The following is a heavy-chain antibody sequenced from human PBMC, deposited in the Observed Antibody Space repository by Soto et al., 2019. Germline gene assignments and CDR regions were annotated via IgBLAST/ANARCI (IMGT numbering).Heavy chain of an antibody. CDR2: INPNNGGT. Sequence: QVRLVQSGAEMKKPGASVRVSCKASGYSFTGNSMHWVRQAPGQGLEWMGWINPNNGGTNYAQKFQGWVTMTRDTSVSTAYMDLNRLKSDDTAVYYSVIQRSGVVYWGQGTPVTVSS. D-gene: IGHD1-1*01. V-gene: IGHV1-2*04. CDR1: GYSFTGNS. CDR3: VIQRSGVVY. J-gene: IGHJ4*02.